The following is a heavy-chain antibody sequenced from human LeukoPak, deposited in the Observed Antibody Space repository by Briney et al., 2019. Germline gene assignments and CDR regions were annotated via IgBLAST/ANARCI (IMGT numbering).Heavy chain of an antibody. D-gene: IGHD4-17*01. CDR2: ISSSSSYI. CDR1: GFTFSSYS. J-gene: IGHJ4*02. Sequence: GGSLRLSCAASGFTFSSYSMNWVRQAPGKGLEWVSSISSSSSYIYYADSVKGRFTISRDNAKNSLYLQMNSLRAEDTAVYYCARGALYGDYVFDYWGQGTLVTVSS. CDR3: ARGALYGDYVFDY. V-gene: IGHV3-21*04.